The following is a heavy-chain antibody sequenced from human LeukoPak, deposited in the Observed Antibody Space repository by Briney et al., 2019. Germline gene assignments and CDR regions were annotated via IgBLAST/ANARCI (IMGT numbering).Heavy chain of an antibody. CDR1: GGSFSGYY. V-gene: IGHV4-34*01. J-gene: IGHJ4*02. Sequence: SETLSLTCAVYGGSFSGYYWSWIRQPPGKGLEWIGEINHSGSTNYNPSPKSRVTISVDTSKNQFSLKLSSVTAADTAVYYCARGRKERGYSYGYKGGEFDYWGQGTLVTVSS. CDR3: ARGRKERGYSYGYKGGEFDY. CDR2: INHSGST. D-gene: IGHD5-18*01.